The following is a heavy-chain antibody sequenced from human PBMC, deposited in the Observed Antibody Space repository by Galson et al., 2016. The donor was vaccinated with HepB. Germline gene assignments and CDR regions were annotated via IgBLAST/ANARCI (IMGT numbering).Heavy chain of an antibody. Sequence: SLRLSCAASGFILTSHYMTWVRQAPGKGLEWVSSIYSSGKTEYADSVRGRFTISRDHSKNTLFLQMNSLSAEDTALYYCARGNDVTYYVGYWGQGTLVSVSS. D-gene: IGHD3-16*01. CDR2: IYSSGKT. V-gene: IGHV3-53*01. J-gene: IGHJ4*02. CDR1: GFILTSHY. CDR3: ARGNDVTYYVGY.